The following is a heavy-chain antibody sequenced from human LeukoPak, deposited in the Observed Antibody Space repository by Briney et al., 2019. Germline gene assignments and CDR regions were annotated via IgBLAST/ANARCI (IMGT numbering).Heavy chain of an antibody. CDR1: GGSISSYY. Sequence: PSETLSLTCTVSGGSISSYYWSWIRQPAGKGLEWIGRIYTSGSTNYNPSLKSRVAISVDTSKRQFSLRLSSVSAADTAIYYCARDISARRGNWFDPWGQGILVTVSS. CDR2: IYTSGST. D-gene: IGHD3-9*01. CDR3: ARDISARRGNWFDP. V-gene: IGHV4-4*07. J-gene: IGHJ5*02.